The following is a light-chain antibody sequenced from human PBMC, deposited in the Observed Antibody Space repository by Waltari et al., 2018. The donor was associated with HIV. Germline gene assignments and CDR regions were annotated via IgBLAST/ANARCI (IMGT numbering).Light chain of an antibody. CDR1: DSNIGSHA. CDR2: NDD. Sequence: QSVLTQSPSVSEAPGQRVTISCSGSDSNIGSHAVTWYQQFPGKPPRLLVYNDDLILSGVSDRLSASKSGTSASLAINDLQSEHESHYYCAAWDDGLNGVIFGGGTKVTVL. J-gene: IGLJ2*01. CDR3: AAWDDGLNGVI. V-gene: IGLV1-36*01.